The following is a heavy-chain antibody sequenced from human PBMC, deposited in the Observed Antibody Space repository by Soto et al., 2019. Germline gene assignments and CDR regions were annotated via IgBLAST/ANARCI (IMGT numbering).Heavy chain of an antibody. CDR1: GYTFTTYY. V-gene: IGHV1-46*01. Sequence: QVQLVHSGAEVKKPGASVKVSCKASGYTFTTYYIHWVRQAPGQGLEWMGTVNPSGGSTDYAQKFQNRVTMTRDPSTSTVYMELSSLRSDDTAVYYCAKDRGRATAGEFHYYGMDVW. D-gene: IGHD3-10*01. CDR3: AKDRGRATAGEFHYYGMDV. CDR2: VNPSGGST. J-gene: IGHJ6*01.